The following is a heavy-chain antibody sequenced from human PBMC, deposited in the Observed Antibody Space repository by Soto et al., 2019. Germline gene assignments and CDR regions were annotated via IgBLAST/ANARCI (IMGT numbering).Heavy chain of an antibody. V-gene: IGHV1-3*01. CDR1: GYTFTSYA. J-gene: IGHJ5*02. CDR2: INAGNGNT. CDR3: ARGNREILLWFGEPNWFDP. Sequence: ASVNVSCKASGYTFTSYAMHWVRQAPGQRLECMGWINAGNGNTKYSQKFQGRVTITRDTSASTAYMELSSLRSEDTAVYYCARGNREILLWFGEPNWFDPWGQGTLVTVSS. D-gene: IGHD3-10*01.